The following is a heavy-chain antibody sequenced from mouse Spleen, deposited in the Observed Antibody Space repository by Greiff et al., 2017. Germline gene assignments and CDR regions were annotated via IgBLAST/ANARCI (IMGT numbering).Heavy chain of an antibody. CDR2: INPNYGTT. CDR3: ARGETARATGYFDY. D-gene: IGHD3-2*01. V-gene: IGHV1-39*01. CDR1: GYSFTDYN. J-gene: IGHJ2*01. Sequence: VHVKQSGPELVKPGASVKISCKASGYSFTDYNMNWVKQSNGKSLEWIGVINPNYGTTSYNQKFKGKATLTVDQSSSTAYMQLNSLTSEDSAVYYCARGETARATGYFDYWGQGTTLTVSS.